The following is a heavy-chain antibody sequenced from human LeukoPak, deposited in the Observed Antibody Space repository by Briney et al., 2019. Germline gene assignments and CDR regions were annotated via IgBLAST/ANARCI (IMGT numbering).Heavy chain of an antibody. D-gene: IGHD2-21*01. V-gene: IGHV3-74*01. CDR3: ARHLVIETTPGDDFDY. Sequence: GGSLRLACAASGFTFSRFWMHWVRQAPGKGLEWVSRINRDGSVISYADSVKGRFTISRDNAKNTLYLQMNSLRVEDTAVYYCARHLVIETTPGDDFDYWGQGSLVTVSS. CDR2: INRDGSVI. CDR1: GFTFSRFW. J-gene: IGHJ4*02.